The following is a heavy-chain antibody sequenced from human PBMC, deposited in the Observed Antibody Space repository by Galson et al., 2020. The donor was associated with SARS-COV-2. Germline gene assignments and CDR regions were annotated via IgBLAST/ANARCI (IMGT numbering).Heavy chain of an antibody. CDR3: ARQSIAIELWLEGGDWFDP. J-gene: IGHJ5*02. CDR1: GDSVTSRSYF. CDR2: SHYSGKV. D-gene: IGHD5-18*01. Sequence: SKTLSLTCIVSGDSVTSRSYFWAWIRQPPGKGLEWIGSSHYSGKVSYTPSLKGRVTISVDTSKNQFSLRLNSVTAADTAIYYCARQSIAIELWLEGGDWFDPWGQGTLVTVSS. V-gene: IGHV4-39*01.